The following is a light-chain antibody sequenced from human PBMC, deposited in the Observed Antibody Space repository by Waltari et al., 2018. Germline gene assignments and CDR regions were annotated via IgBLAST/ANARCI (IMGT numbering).Light chain of an antibody. V-gene: IGKV1-5*03. CDR1: QSISKW. CDR2: KAS. CDR3: QQYNSYSLLT. Sequence: CRASQSISKWLAWYQQKPGKAPNLLIYKASTLESEVPSRFSGSGSGTDFTLTISSLQPDDFATYYCQQYNSYSLLTFGGGTKIEIK. J-gene: IGKJ4*01.